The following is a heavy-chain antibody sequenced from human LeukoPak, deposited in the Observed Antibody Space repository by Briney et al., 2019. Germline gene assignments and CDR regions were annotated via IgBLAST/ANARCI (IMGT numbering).Heavy chain of an antibody. V-gene: IGHV3-7*01. Sequence: GGSLRLSCAASAFTFSSYWMTWVRQAPGKGLEWVANINEDGSERNYVDSVKGRFTISRDNAKKSVYLQMNSLRGDDTAVYHCARDRPITVSGVVTLPWGQGTLVTVSS. CDR3: ARDRPITVSGVVTLP. CDR2: INEDGSER. J-gene: IGHJ5*02. D-gene: IGHD3-3*01. CDR1: AFTFSSYW.